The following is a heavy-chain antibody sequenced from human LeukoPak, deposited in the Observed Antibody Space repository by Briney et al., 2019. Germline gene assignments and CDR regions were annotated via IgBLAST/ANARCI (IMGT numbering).Heavy chain of an antibody. CDR1: GGSISSSNYY. J-gene: IGHJ4*02. Sequence: SETLSLTCTVSGGSISSSNYYWGWIRQPPGKGLEWIGSIYYSGSTHYNQSLKSRVTISLDTSKRQFSLRLSSVTAADTAVYYCARLGRCSGDHCLDDYWGQGTLVTVSS. CDR2: IYYSGST. V-gene: IGHV4-39*07. D-gene: IGHD2-15*01. CDR3: ARLGRCSGDHCLDDY.